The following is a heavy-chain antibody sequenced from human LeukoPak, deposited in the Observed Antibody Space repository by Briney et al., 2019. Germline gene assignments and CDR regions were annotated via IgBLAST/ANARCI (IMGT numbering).Heavy chain of an antibody. V-gene: IGHV1-2*02. CDR1: GYTFTGYY. J-gene: IGHJ6*03. CDR2: INPNSGGT. CDR3: ARVGGYCSSTSCYGQYHYYYYMDV. Sequence: ASVKVSCKASGYTFTGYYMHWVRQAPGQGLEWMGWINPNSGGTNYAQKFQGRVTMTRDTSISTAYMELSRLRSDDTAVYYCARVGGYCSSTSCYGQYHYYYYMDVWGKGTTVTVSS. D-gene: IGHD2-2*01.